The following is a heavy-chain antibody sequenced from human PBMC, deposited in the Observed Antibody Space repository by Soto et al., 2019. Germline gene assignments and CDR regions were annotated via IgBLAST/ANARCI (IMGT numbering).Heavy chain of an antibody. CDR1: GDGVSNYG. D-gene: IGHD3-22*01. V-gene: IGHV1-18*01. CDR2: LSAYDRQT. Sequence: QVQLVQSGAEVKKPRASVRVSCKASGDGVSNYGFSWVRQAPGQRLEWRGLLSAYDRQTNYTKKFQGRVTMTTDTSSSTAYMALRSMRSDDTAVYYCARVWYYDGSGYYAFGYWGLGTLVTVSS. CDR3: ARVWYYDGSGYYAFGY. J-gene: IGHJ4*02.